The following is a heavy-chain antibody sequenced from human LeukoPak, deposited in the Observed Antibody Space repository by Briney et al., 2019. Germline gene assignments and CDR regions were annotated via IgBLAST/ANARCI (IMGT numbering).Heavy chain of an antibody. Sequence: GGSLRLSCAASGFTFSGYCMMWVRQAPGKGPEWVSSGSGGGGDTYYADSVKGRFTISRDNSNNTRYLQMNSLTTEDTVVYYWAKGAAPGKVDWFDPWGQGTLVTVSS. CDR1: GFTFSGYC. V-gene: IGHV3-23*01. J-gene: IGHJ5*02. CDR3: AKGAAPGKVDWFDP. CDR2: GSGGGGDT. D-gene: IGHD6-13*01.